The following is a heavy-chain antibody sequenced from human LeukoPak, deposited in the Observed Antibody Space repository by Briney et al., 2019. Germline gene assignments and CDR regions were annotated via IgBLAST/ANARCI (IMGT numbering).Heavy chain of an antibody. J-gene: IGHJ4*02. D-gene: IGHD2-15*01. CDR2: ISSGGRYI. V-gene: IGHV3-21*01. CDR1: GFSFSSYS. CDR3: ARVSACSSSGCCDSGY. Sequence: GGSLRLSCTGSGFSFSSYSMNWVRQTPGKGLEWVSFISSGGRYIYYADSVKGRFTVSRDNAKNSLYLQMNSLRAEDTAVYYWARVSACSSSGCCDSGYWGQGTLVTVSS.